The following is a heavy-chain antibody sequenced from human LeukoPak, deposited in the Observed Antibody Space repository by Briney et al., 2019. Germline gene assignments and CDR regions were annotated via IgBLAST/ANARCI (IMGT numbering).Heavy chain of an antibody. V-gene: IGHV3-30*18. Sequence: GWSLRLSCAASGFSFSSYGMHWVRQAPGKGLEWVAIVSNDGSTKYYADSVKGRFTISRDNSKNTLYLQMDSLRAEDSAVYYCAKDEGNTALFTHYFDYWGQGTLVTVSS. CDR1: GFSFSSYG. J-gene: IGHJ4*02. CDR2: VSNDGSTK. D-gene: IGHD5-18*01. CDR3: AKDEGNTALFTHYFDY.